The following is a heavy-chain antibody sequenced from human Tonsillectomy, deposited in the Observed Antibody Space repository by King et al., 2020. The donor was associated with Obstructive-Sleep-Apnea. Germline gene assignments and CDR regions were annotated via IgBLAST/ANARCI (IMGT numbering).Heavy chain of an antibody. CDR1: GFTFSSYA. V-gene: IGHV3-23*04. J-gene: IGHJ4*02. Sequence: VQLVESGGGLGQPGGSLRLSCAASGFTFSSYAMSWVRQAPGKGLEWVSVISDNGGGTYYADSVKGWFTISRDNSKNTLYLQMNSLRAEDTAVYYCAKDLFARWFGELFDYWGQGTLVTVSS. D-gene: IGHD3-10*01. CDR3: AKDLFARWFGELFDY. CDR2: ISDNGGGT.